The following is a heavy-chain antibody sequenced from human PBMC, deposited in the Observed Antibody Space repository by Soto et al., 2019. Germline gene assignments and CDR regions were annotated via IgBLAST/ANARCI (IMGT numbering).Heavy chain of an antibody. D-gene: IGHD3-3*01. J-gene: IGHJ5*02. CDR3: ARGQRFSDWFDP. CDR1: GGTISGYY. V-gene: IGHV4-4*07. Sequence: SETLSLTCSVSGGTISGYYWTWIRQPAGKGLEWIGRIYSSGNTKYNPSLQSRVTMSLDTSNNQFSLRLTSVTAADTAVYYCARGQRFSDWFDPWGQGTLVTVAS. CDR2: IYSSGNT.